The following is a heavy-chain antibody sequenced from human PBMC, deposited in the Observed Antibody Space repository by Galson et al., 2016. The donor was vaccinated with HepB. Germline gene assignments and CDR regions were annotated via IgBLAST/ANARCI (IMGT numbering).Heavy chain of an antibody. CDR1: GFTFSSYN. V-gene: IGHV3-48*04. CDR3: ARVRGDYGGTYDS. Sequence: SLRLSCAASGFTFSSYNMNWVRQAPGKGLEWVSYFSSSTGNILYPDAVKGRFTVSRDNAKNSLYLLMNSLRAEDTAVYYWARVRGDYGGTYDSWGQGTLVTVSS. CDR2: FSSSTGNI. J-gene: IGHJ4*02. D-gene: IGHD4-23*01.